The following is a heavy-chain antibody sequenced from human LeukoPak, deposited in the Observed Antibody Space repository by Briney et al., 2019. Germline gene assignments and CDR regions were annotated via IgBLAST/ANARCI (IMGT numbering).Heavy chain of an antibody. J-gene: IGHJ5*02. CDR3: ARKSKWFGEPFDP. CDR2: IYYGGST. D-gene: IGHD3-10*01. Sequence: PSETLSLTCTVSGGSISSGDYYWSWIRQPPGKGLEWIGYIYYGGSTYYNPSLKSRVTISVDTSKNQFSLKLSSVTAADTAVYYCARKSKWFGEPFDPWGQGTLVTVSS. CDR1: GGSISSGDYY. V-gene: IGHV4-30-4*02.